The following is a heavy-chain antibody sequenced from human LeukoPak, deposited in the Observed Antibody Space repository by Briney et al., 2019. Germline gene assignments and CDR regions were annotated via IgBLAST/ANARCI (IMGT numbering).Heavy chain of an antibody. D-gene: IGHD3-22*01. J-gene: IGHJ5*02. CDR3: ASSMYYYDSSGYYWSNWFDP. CDR2: IYYSGST. CDR1: GGSISSGGYY. V-gene: IGHV4-31*03. Sequence: SQTLSLTCTVSGGSISSGGYYWSWIRQHPGKGLEWIGYIYYSGSTYYNPSLKSRVTISVDTSKNQFSLKLSSVTAADTAVYYCASSMYYYDSSGYYWSNWFDPWGQGTLVTVSS.